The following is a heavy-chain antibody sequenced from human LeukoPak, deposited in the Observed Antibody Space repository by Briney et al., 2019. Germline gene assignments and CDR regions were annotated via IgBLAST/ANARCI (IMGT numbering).Heavy chain of an antibody. J-gene: IGHJ6*03. CDR3: ARGNYDILTGYYYYYMDV. D-gene: IGHD3-9*01. CDR1: GYTFTGYY. V-gene: IGHV1-2*02. Sequence: GASVKVSCKASGYTFTGYYMHWVRQAPGQGLEWMGWINPNSGGTNYAQKFQGRVTMTRDTSISTAYMELSRLRSDDTAVYYCARGNYDILTGYYYYYMDVWGKGTTVTISS. CDR2: INPNSGGT.